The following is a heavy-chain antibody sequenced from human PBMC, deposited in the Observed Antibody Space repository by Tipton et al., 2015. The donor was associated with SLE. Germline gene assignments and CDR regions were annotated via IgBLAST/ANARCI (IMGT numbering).Heavy chain of an antibody. CDR2: ISSSSTYT. CDR3: ARDWYSSSSSDY. D-gene: IGHD6-6*01. CDR1: EFSFSDYY. Sequence: SLRLSCAASEFSFSDYYMIWIRQSPGKGLEWVSSISSSSTYTNYADSVKGRFTISRDNAKNTLYLQMNSLRAEDTAVYYCARDWYSSSSSDYWGQGTLVTVSS. J-gene: IGHJ4*02. V-gene: IGHV3-11*06.